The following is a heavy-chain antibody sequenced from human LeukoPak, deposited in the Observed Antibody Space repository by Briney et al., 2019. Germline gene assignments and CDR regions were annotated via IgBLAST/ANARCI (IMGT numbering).Heavy chain of an antibody. Sequence: RRSLRLSCAASGFTFSSYAMHWVRQAPGKGLEWVAVISYDGSNKYYADSVKGRFTISRDNSKNTLYLQMNSLRAEDTAVYYCARAPDPGSPDYWGQGTLVTVSS. CDR2: ISYDGSNK. D-gene: IGHD3-10*01. V-gene: IGHV3-30*04. CDR1: GFTFSSYA. J-gene: IGHJ4*02. CDR3: ARAPDPGSPDY.